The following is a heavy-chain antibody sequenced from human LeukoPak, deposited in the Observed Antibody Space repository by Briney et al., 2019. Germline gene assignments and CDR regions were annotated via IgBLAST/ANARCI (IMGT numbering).Heavy chain of an antibody. CDR3: ARGFGVRGSLGAFDI. CDR1: GFTFSSYS. V-gene: IGHV3-48*04. CDR2: ISSSSSTI. Sequence: PGGSLRLSCAASGFTFSSYSMNWVRQAPGKGLEWVSYISSSSSTIYYADSVKGRFTISRDNAKNSLYLQMNSLRAEDTAVYYCARGFGVRGSLGAFDIWGQGTMVTVSS. J-gene: IGHJ3*02. D-gene: IGHD3-10*01.